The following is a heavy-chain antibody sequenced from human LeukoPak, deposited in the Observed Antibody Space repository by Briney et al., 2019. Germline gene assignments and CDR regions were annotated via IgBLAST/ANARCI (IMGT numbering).Heavy chain of an antibody. CDR3: AKDSYSSSSYVVFEPDY. Sequence: PGGSLRLSCAASGFTFDDYAMHWVRQAPGKGLEWVSLISGDGGSTYYADSVKGRFTISRDNSKNSLYLQMNSLRTEDTALYYCAKDSYSSSSYVVFEPDYWGQGTLVTVSS. CDR1: GFTFDDYA. CDR2: ISGDGGST. D-gene: IGHD6-6*01. J-gene: IGHJ4*02. V-gene: IGHV3-43*02.